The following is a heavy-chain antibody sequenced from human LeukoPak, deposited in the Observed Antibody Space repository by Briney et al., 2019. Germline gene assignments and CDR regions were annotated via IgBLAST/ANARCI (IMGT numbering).Heavy chain of an antibody. CDR3: AREGMVVTAIFDY. J-gene: IGHJ4*02. D-gene: IGHD2-21*02. CDR1: GFTFSSYW. V-gene: IGHV3-7*01. Sequence: PGGSLRLSCAASGFTFSSYWMSWVRQAPGKGLEWVANIKQDGSEKQYVDSLKGRVTISRDNAKNSLYLEMNSLRAEDTAVYYCAREGMVVTAIFDYWGQGTLVTVSS. CDR2: IKQDGSEK.